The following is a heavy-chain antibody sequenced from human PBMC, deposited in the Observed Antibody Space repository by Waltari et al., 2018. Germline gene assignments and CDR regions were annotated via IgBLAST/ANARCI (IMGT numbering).Heavy chain of an antibody. CDR3: ARAIVVVVAAKRGGNY. J-gene: IGHJ4*02. CDR2: IYHSGST. D-gene: IGHD2-15*01. Sequence: QVQLQESGPGLVKPSGTLSLTCAVSGGSISRSNWWSLLRQPPGKGLEWIGEIYHSGSTNYNPSLKSRVTISVDKSKNQFSLKLSSVTAADTAVYYCARAIVVVVAAKRGGNYWGQGTLVTVSS. CDR1: GGSISRSNW. V-gene: IGHV4-4*02.